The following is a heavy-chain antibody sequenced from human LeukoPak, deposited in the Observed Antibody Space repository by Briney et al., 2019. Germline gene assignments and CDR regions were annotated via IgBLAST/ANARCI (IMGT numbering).Heavy chain of an antibody. J-gene: IGHJ4*02. Sequence: ASVKVSCKASGGTFSSYAISWVRQAPGQGLEWMGGIIPIFGTANYAQKFQGRVTITADKSTSTAYMELSSLRSEDTAVYYCARESPHSSSLDYWGQGTLVTVSS. CDR2: IIPIFGTA. D-gene: IGHD6-13*01. V-gene: IGHV1-69*06. CDR3: ARESPHSSSLDY. CDR1: GGTFSSYA.